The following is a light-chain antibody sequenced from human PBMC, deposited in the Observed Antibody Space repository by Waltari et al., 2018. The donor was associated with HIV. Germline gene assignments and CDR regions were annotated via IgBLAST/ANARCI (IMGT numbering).Light chain of an antibody. CDR1: QGISNY. Sequence: DIQMTQSPSSLSASVGDRVTITCRASQGISNYLAWYQQKPGKVPKLLIYAASTVQSGVPSRFIGTGSGTDFTRTISSLQPEDVATYCGQKYNSAPLTVGGGTKVEIK. J-gene: IGKJ4*01. V-gene: IGKV1-27*01. CDR3: QKYNSAPLT. CDR2: AAS.